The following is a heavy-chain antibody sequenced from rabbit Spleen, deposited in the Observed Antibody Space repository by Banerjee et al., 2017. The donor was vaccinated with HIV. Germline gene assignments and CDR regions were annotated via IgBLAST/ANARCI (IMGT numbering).Heavy chain of an antibody. Sequence: QSLEESGGGLVKPGGALTLTCKASGFSFSSGYYIGWVRQAPGKGLEWIGYIVPIFGVTYYANWVNGRFTISSHNAQNTLYLQLNSLTAADTATYFCVREAGYGGYGDANLWGQGTLVTVS. CDR1: GFSFSSGYY. V-gene: IGHV1S43*01. CDR2: IVPIFGVT. J-gene: IGHJ4*01. D-gene: IGHD6-1*01. CDR3: VREAGYGGYGDANL.